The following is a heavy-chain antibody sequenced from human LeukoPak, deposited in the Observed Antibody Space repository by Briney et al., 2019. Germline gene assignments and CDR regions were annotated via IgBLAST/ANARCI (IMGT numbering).Heavy chain of an antibody. CDR2: ISWNSGSI. CDR3: AKDWRIAAAGPFDY. CDR1: GFTFDDYA. Sequence: PGRSLRLSCAASGFTFDDYAMHWVRQAPGKGLEWVSGISWNSGSIGYADSVKGRFTISRDNAKNSLYLQMNSLRAEDMALYYCAKDWRIAAAGPFDYWGQGTLVTVSS. D-gene: IGHD6-13*01. V-gene: IGHV3-9*03. J-gene: IGHJ4*02.